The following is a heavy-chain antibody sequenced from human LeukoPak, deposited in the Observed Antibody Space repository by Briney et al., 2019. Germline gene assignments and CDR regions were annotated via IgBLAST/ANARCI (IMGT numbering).Heavy chain of an antibody. CDR3: AKEGSGWSSYHYYGMDV. Sequence: GGSLRLSCAASGFTFSSNWMSWVRQAPGKGLEWVANIKEDGSEKYYVDSVKGRFTISRDNAKNSLHLQMNSLRAEDTAVYHCAKEGSGWSSYHYYGMDVWGQGTTVIVSS. V-gene: IGHV3-7*03. CDR2: IKEDGSEK. CDR1: GFTFSSNW. J-gene: IGHJ6*02. D-gene: IGHD6-19*01.